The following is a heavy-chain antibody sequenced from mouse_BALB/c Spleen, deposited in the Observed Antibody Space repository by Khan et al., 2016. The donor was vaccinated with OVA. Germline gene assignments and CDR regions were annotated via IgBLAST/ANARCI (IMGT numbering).Heavy chain of an antibody. CDR1: GFTFSSFG. CDR2: ISSGSATI. J-gene: IGHJ1*01. D-gene: IGHD2-4*01. V-gene: IGHV5-17*02. CDR3: ARSLITTWYFDV. Sequence: EVQLVESGGGLVQPGGSRKLSCAASGFTFSSFGMHWVRQAPEKGLEWVAYISSGSATIYYADTVKGRFTISRENPKNTLFLQMTSLRSEDTAIYYCARSLITTWYFDVWGAGTTVTVSS.